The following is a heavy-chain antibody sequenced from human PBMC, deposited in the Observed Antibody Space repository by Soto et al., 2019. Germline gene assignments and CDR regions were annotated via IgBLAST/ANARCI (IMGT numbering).Heavy chain of an antibody. CDR2: ISAYNGNT. Sequence: QVQLVQSGAEVKKPGASVKVSCKASGYTFTSYGISWVRQAPGQGLEWMGWISAYNGNTNYAQKLQGRVTMTTDTSTSTAYMELRSLRSDDTAVYYCALSLNRDFWSINWFDPWGQGTLVTVSS. V-gene: IGHV1-18*01. CDR3: ALSLNRDFWSINWFDP. D-gene: IGHD3-3*01. J-gene: IGHJ5*02. CDR1: GYTFTSYG.